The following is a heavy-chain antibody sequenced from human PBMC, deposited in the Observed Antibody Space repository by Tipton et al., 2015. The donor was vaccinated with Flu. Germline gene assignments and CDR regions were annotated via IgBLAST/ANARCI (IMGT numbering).Heavy chain of an antibody. Sequence: TLSLTCTVSGASINSRSYYWGWIRQPPGKGLEWIGSIYYSGVTYYNSSLKSRVTISIDKSRNQFSLKLKSVNAADTAVYYCARHGGYYFDYWGQGTLVTVSS. J-gene: IGHJ4*02. CDR2: IYYSGVT. D-gene: IGHD4-23*01. V-gene: IGHV4-39*01. CDR3: ARHGGYYFDY. CDR1: GASINSRSYY.